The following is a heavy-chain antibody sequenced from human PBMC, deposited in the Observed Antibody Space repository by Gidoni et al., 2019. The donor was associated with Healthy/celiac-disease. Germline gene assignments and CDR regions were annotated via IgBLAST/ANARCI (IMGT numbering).Heavy chain of an antibody. J-gene: IGHJ4*02. Sequence: GSIYYSGSTYYNPSLKSRVTISVDTSKNQFSLKLSSVTAADTAVYYCARGGEWFGELLPIDYWGQGTLVTVSS. CDR2: IYYSGST. CDR3: ARGGEWFGELLPIDY. D-gene: IGHD3-10*01. V-gene: IGHV4-39*07.